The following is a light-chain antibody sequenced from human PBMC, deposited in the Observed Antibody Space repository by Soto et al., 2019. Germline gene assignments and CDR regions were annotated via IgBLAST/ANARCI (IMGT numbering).Light chain of an antibody. CDR2: KAS. CDR1: QSISSW. CDR3: QQYNSYPYT. Sequence: DIQMTQSPSTLSASVGDRVTITCRVSQSISSWLAWYQQKPGKAPKLLIYKASSLESGVPSRFSGSGSGTDFTLTISSLPPDDFATYYCQQYNSYPYTFGQGTKLEIK. J-gene: IGKJ2*01. V-gene: IGKV1-5*03.